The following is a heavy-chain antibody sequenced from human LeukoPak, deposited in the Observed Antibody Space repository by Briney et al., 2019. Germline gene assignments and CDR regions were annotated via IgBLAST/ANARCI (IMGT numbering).Heavy chain of an antibody. J-gene: IGHJ5*02. CDR2: SRSNGSST. Sequence: PGGSLRLSCAASGFTLSSGSWMHWVRQVPGKGLVWVSRSRSNGSSTTYADSVKGRFTFSTDNAKNTLYLHMNSLRDDDTAVYYCAKSDWFDPWGQGTLVTVSS. V-gene: IGHV3-74*01. CDR3: AKSDWFDP. CDR1: GFTLSSGSW.